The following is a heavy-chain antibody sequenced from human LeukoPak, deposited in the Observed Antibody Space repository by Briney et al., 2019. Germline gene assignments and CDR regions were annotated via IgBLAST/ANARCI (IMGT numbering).Heavy chain of an antibody. Sequence: GGSLRLSCAASGFTLSTFWMTWVRQAPGKGLEWVANIKEDGTEKHYVDSVKGRFTISRDNAKNSLYLQMNSLRVEDTAVYYCARGNSGVYWGRGTLVTVSS. D-gene: IGHD1-7*01. CDR1: GFTLSTFW. CDR3: ARGNSGVY. J-gene: IGHJ4*02. V-gene: IGHV3-7*03. CDR2: IKEDGTEK.